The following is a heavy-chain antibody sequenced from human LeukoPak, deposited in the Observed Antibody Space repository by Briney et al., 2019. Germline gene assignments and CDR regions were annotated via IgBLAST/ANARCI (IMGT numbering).Heavy chain of an antibody. D-gene: IGHD3-9*01. CDR3: ASLDFSDAFDI. CDR1: GFTFGDYA. Sequence: GGSLRLSCTASGFTFGDYAMHWVRQAPGKGLEWVAVISYDGSNKYYADSVKGRFTISRDNSKNTLYLQMNSLRAEDTAVYYCASLDFSDAFDIWGQGTMVTVSP. CDR2: ISYDGSNK. V-gene: IGHV3-30*04. J-gene: IGHJ3*02.